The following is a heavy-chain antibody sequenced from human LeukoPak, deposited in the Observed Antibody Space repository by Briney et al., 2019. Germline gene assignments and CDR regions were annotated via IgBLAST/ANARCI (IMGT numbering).Heavy chain of an antibody. J-gene: IGHJ4*02. CDR3: ARGHLVTIFGVVIIQEYYY. CDR1: GYTFTSYG. V-gene: IGHV1-18*01. CDR2: ISAYNGNT. D-gene: IGHD3-3*01. Sequence: ASVKVSCKASGYTFTSYGISWVRQAPGQGLEWMGWISAYNGNTNYAQKLQGRVTMTRDTSISTAYMELSRLRSDDTAVYYCARGHLVTIFGVVIIQEYYYWGQGTLVTVSS.